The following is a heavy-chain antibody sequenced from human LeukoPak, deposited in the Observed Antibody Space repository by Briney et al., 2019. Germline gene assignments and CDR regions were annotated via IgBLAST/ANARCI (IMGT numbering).Heavy chain of an antibody. D-gene: IGHD6-13*01. CDR2: ISYDGSNK. Sequence: PGGSLRLSCAASGFSFTSYSMNWVRQAPGKGLEWVAVISYDGSNKYYADSVKGRFTISRDNSKNTLYLQMNSLRAEDTAVYYCARDHSSSWYKRRPNYYFDYWGQGTLVTVSS. CDR1: GFSFTSYS. CDR3: ARDHSSSWYKRRPNYYFDY. J-gene: IGHJ4*02. V-gene: IGHV3-30*03.